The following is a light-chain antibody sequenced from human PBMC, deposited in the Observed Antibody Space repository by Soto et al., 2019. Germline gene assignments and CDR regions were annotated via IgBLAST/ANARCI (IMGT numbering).Light chain of an antibody. Sequence: VIWMTQSPSLLSASTGDRVTISCRMRQGISSYLAWYQQKPGKAPELLIYAASTLQSGVPSRLSCSGSGKDFTLDISYLQSEDFATYYCQHYYSFPLTIGGGTKVESK. V-gene: IGKV1D-8*03. CDR3: QHYYSFPLT. CDR1: QGISSY. CDR2: AAS. J-gene: IGKJ4*01.